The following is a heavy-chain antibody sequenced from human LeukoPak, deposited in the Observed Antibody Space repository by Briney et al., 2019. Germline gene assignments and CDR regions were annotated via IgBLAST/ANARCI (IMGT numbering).Heavy chain of an antibody. J-gene: IGHJ6*03. D-gene: IGHD3-3*01. CDR1: GFTFSNAW. Sequence: KTGGSLRLSCAASGFTFSNAWMSWVRQAPGKGLEWVGRIKSKTDGGTTDYAAPVKGRFTISRDDSKNTAYLQMNSLKTEDTAVYYCSRSSSRNFGVVIKSYYYYMDVWGKGTTVTVSS. CDR2: IKSKTDGGTT. V-gene: IGHV3-15*01. CDR3: SRSSSRNFGVVIKSYYYYMDV.